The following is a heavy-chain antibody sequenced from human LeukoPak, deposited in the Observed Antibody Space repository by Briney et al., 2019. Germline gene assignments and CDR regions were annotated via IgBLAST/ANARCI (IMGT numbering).Heavy chain of an antibody. CDR1: GYTFTGYY. CDR2: INPNSGGT. D-gene: IGHD2-2*01. Sequence: VASVKVSCKASGYTFTGYYMHWVRQAPGQGLEWMGWINPNSGGTNYAQKFQGRVTMSRDTSISTAYMELSKLRSDDTAVFYCAREVTSYGLDVWGQGTTVTVSS. J-gene: IGHJ6*02. V-gene: IGHV1-2*02. CDR3: AREVTSYGLDV.